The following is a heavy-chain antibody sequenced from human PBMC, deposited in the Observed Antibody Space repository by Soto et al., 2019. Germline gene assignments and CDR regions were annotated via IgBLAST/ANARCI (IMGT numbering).Heavy chain of an antibody. D-gene: IGHD5-18*01. Sequence: ASVKVSCKASGYTFTSYYIHWVRQAPGQGLEWMGIFNPTGDTASYAQKLQGRVTMTRDTSTGTAYMELGSLRSEDTAVYYCARGGRIVDTSIGYYYYHDMDVWGQGTTVTVYS. CDR2: FNPTGDTA. V-gene: IGHV1-46*01. CDR3: ARGGRIVDTSIGYYYYHDMDV. CDR1: GYTFTSYY. J-gene: IGHJ6*02.